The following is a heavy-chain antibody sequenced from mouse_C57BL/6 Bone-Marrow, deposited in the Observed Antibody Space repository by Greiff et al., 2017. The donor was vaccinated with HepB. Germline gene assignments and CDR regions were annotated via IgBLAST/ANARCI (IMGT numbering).Heavy chain of an antibody. Sequence: DVQLVESGGGLVQPGGSLSLSCAASGFTFTAYYMSWVRQPPGKALEWLGFIRNKANGYTTEYSASVKGRFTISRDNSQSILYLQMNALRAEDSATYYCARCKDYFDYWGQGTTLTVSS. CDR2: IRNKANGYTT. CDR3: ARCKDYFDY. V-gene: IGHV7-3*01. CDR1: GFTFTAYY. J-gene: IGHJ2*01.